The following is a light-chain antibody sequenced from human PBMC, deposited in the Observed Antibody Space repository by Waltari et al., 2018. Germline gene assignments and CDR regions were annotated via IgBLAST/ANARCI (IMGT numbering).Light chain of an antibody. J-gene: IGKJ1*01. CDR2: DAS. CDR1: QSMRTR. Sequence: DIQMTQSPSSVSASVGDRVTITCRASQSMRTRLAWYQQKPGKALRLLIYDASRLQSVVPSRFSGSGSGTDFTLTISSLQPEDFATYSCQQGNSFPPTFGQGTKVEI. V-gene: IGKV1-12*01. CDR3: QQGNSFPPT.